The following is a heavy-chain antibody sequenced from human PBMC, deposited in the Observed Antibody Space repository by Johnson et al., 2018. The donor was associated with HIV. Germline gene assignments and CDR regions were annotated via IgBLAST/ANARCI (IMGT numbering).Heavy chain of an antibody. CDR1: GFTFDDYG. Sequence: VQLVESGGGVVRPGGSLRLSCAASGFTFDDYGMSWVRQAPGKGLEWVSVIYSGGSTYYADSVKGRFTISRDNSKNTLYLQMNSLRAEDTAVYYCAREPSIAAAGGDGAFDIWGRGTMLTVSS. D-gene: IGHD6-13*01. V-gene: IGHV3-66*01. CDR3: AREPSIAAAGGDGAFDI. CDR2: IYSGGST. J-gene: IGHJ3*02.